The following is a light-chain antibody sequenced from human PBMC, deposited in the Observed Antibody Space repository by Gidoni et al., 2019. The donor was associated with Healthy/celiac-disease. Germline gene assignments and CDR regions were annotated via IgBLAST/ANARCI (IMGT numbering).Light chain of an antibody. V-gene: IGKV1-33*01. Sequence: DIQITHSPSSLSASVGDRVTITCQASQDISNYINWYQQKPGKAPKLLIYDASNLVTGVPSRFSGSGSGTDFTFTISSLQPEDIATNYCQQYVNLLLITFGQGTRLEIK. CDR1: QDISNY. CDR3: QQYVNLLLIT. J-gene: IGKJ5*01. CDR2: DAS.